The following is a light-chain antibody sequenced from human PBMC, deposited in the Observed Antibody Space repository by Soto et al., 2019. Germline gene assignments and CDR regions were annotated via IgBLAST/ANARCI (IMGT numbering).Light chain of an antibody. Sequence: EIVLTQSPATLSLSPGERATLSCRASQSVSSYLAWYQQKPGQAPRLLIYDASNRATGIPARFSGSGSGTDFTLTISGLEPEDFAVDYCQQRSNWLTFGGGTKVEIK. J-gene: IGKJ4*01. CDR3: QQRSNWLT. V-gene: IGKV3-11*01. CDR2: DAS. CDR1: QSVSSY.